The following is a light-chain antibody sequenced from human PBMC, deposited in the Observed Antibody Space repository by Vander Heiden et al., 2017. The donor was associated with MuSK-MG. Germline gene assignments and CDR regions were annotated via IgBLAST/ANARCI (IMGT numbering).Light chain of an antibody. V-gene: IGLV1-40*01. Sequence: QSVLTQPPSVSGAPGQRVTISCTGSRSNIGAGYDVHWYQQLPGTAPKLLSFVNNNRPSGVPDRFSGSTSGTSASLAITALQAEDEADDDGQSYDSSLSGSVVFGGGTKLTVL. J-gene: IGLJ2*01. CDR1: RSNIGAGYD. CDR3: QSYDSSLSGSVV. CDR2: VNN.